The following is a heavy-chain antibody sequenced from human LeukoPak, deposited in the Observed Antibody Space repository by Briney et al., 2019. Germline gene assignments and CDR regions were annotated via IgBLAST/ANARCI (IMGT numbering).Heavy chain of an antibody. D-gene: IGHD3-10*01. CDR3: ARRVFDGSGSYYYFDY. CDR2: IYPGDSDT. CDR1: GYSFTSYW. J-gene: IGHJ4*02. V-gene: IGHV5-51*01. Sequence: GESLKISCKGSGYSFTSYWIGWVRQMPGKGLEWMGIIYPGDSDTRYSPSFQGQVTISADKSIRTAYLQWSSLKASDTAMYYCARRVFDGSGSYYYFDYWGQGTLVTVSS.